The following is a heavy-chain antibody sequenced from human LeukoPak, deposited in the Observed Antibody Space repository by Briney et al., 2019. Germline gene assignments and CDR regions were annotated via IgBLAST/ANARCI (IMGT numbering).Heavy chain of an antibody. CDR3: AKDPRSSYYYDSSGYSSGAFDI. J-gene: IGHJ3*02. D-gene: IGHD3-22*01. Sequence: GSLRLSCAASGFTFSSYAMSWVRQAPGKGLEWVSAISGSGGSTYYADSVKGRFTISRDNSKNTLYLQMNSLRAEDTAVYYCAKDPRSSYYYDSSGYSSGAFDIWGQGTMVTVSS. CDR2: ISGSGGST. V-gene: IGHV3-23*01. CDR1: GFTFSSYA.